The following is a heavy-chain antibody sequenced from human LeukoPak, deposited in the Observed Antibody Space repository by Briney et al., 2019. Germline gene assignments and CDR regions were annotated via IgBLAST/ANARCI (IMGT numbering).Heavy chain of an antibody. CDR2: ITPILGTA. CDR1: GGTFSRHT. J-gene: IGHJ6*02. CDR3: ARDSTAGLYYYYGMDV. D-gene: IGHD6-13*01. Sequence: SVKVSCKASGGTFSRHTISWVRQSPGQGLEWMGGITPILGTANYAQKFQGRVTITADESTSTAYMELSSLRSEDTAVYYCARDSTAGLYYYYGMDVWGQGTTVTVSS. V-gene: IGHV1-69*13.